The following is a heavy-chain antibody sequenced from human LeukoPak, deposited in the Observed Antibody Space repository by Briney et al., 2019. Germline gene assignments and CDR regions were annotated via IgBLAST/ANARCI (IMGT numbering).Heavy chain of an antibody. CDR3: ARRNSITMVRGFIMGPNCFDP. Sequence: ASVKVSCKASGGTFSSYAISWVRQAPGQGLEWMGGIIPIFGTANYAQKFQGRVTITADESTSTAYMELSSLRSEDTAVYYCARRNSITMVRGFIMGPNCFDPWGKGTLVTVSS. D-gene: IGHD3-10*01. J-gene: IGHJ5*02. CDR1: GGTFSSYA. CDR2: IIPIFGTA. V-gene: IGHV1-69*13.